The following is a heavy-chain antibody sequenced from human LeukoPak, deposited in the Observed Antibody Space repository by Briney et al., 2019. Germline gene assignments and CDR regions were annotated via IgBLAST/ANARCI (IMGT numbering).Heavy chain of an antibody. CDR3: SRESGAFSPFGY. V-gene: IGHV4-39*07. CDR2: ISLSGLT. Sequence: SETLSLTCTVSGGSISSSNYYWGWIRQPPGQGLEWIGEISLSGLTNYNPSLKSRVTMSLDKSKNHLSLNLTSVTAADTAVYYCSRESGAFSPFGYWGQGTLVTVSS. D-gene: IGHD1-26*01. J-gene: IGHJ4*02. CDR1: GGSISSSNYY.